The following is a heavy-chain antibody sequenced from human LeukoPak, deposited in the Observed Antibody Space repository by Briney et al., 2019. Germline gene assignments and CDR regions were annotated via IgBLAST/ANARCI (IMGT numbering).Heavy chain of an antibody. Sequence: GGSLRLSCAASGFTFSSHAMAWVRQAPGKGLEWVSVISGDGGYTSYGDSVKGRFTISRDDSKNTLYLQMNSLRVEDAAVYYGAQSGYSGYDYPSWGQGTLVTVSS. D-gene: IGHD5-12*01. CDR2: ISGDGGYT. CDR1: GFTFSSHA. V-gene: IGHV3-23*01. J-gene: IGHJ5*02. CDR3: AQSGYSGYDYPS.